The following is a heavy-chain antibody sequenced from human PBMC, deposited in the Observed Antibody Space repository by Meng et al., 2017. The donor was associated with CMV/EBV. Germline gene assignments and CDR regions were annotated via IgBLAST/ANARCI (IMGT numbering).Heavy chain of an antibody. V-gene: IGHV1-18*01. Sequence: ASVKVSCKASGGTFSSYAISWVRQAPGQGLEWMGWISAYNGNTNYAQKLQGRVTMTTDTSTGTAYMELRSLRSDDTAVYYCARDDLKYSGSYSADYWGQGTLVTVSS. J-gene: IGHJ4*02. CDR1: GGTFSSYA. CDR3: ARDDLKYSGSYSADY. D-gene: IGHD1-26*01. CDR2: ISAYNGNT.